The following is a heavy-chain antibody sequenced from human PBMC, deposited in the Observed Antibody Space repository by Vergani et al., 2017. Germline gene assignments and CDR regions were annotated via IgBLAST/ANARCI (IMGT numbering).Heavy chain of an antibody. Sequence: QVQLQESGPGLVKPSETLSLTCTVSGGSISSYYWSWIRQPPGKGLEWIGSIYYSGSTYYNPSLKSRVTISVDTSKNQFSLKLSSVTAADTAVYYCARGIAAAGNYYYYYGMDVWGQGTTVTVSS. J-gene: IGHJ6*02. CDR1: GGSISSYY. CDR2: IYYSGST. V-gene: IGHV4-59*08. CDR3: ARGIAAAGNYYYYYGMDV. D-gene: IGHD6-13*01.